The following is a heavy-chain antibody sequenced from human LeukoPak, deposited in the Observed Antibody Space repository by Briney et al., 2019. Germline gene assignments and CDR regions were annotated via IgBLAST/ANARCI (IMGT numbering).Heavy chain of an antibody. D-gene: IGHD3-3*01. CDR2: IYPGDSDT. V-gene: IGHV5-51*07. Sequence: GGSLKISCKGSGYTFTTYWIGWVHQMPGKGLEWMGIIYPGDSDTRYSPSFQGQVTISADKSISTAYLQWSSLKASDTAMYYCARQKSAYDSEFDYWGQGTLVTVSS. CDR3: ARQKSAYDSEFDY. J-gene: IGHJ4*02. CDR1: GYTFTTYW.